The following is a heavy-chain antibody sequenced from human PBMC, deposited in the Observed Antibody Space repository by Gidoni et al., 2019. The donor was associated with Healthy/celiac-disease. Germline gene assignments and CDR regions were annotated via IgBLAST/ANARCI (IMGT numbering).Heavy chain of an antibody. CDR3: ARGRLRYFDWLFHFDY. D-gene: IGHD3-9*01. V-gene: IGHV3-30*01. CDR2: ISYDGSNK. J-gene: IGHJ4*02. CDR1: GCTCRKDV. Sequence: QGQRGEYGGGVVQAGRYMGLAWEAAGCTCRKDVIHWVRQAPGKGLAWVAVISYDGSNKTYAAPVKGRFTISRDNSKSTLYLQMNSLRAEDTAVYYCARGRLRYFDWLFHFDYWGQGTLVTVSS.